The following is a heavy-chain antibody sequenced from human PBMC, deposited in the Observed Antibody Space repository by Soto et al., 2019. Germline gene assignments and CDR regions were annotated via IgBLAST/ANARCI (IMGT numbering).Heavy chain of an antibody. CDR3: AWDSPPSFV. CDR1: GYTFTSYA. Sequence: QVQLVQSGAEVKKPGASVKVSCKASGYTFTSYAISWVRQAPGQGLEWMGWISAYNGNTNYAQKLQCRVTMTTDTSTRTAYMDLRSLRAYDTAVYYCAWDSPPSFVSGQGTTGTFSS. CDR2: ISAYNGNT. J-gene: IGHJ6*02. V-gene: IGHV1-18*01.